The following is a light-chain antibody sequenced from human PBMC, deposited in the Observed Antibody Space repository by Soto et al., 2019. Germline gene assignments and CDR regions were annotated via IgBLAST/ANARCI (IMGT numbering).Light chain of an antibody. J-gene: IGLJ2*01. CDR1: SSDVGSYNL. V-gene: IGLV2-23*01. Sequence: QSALTQPASVSGSPGQSITISYTGTSSDVGSYNLVSWYQQYPGKAPKLMIYEGSKRPSGVSDRFSGSKSGNTASLTISGLQAEDEADYYCCSYAGTSTVVFGGGTKVTVL. CDR3: CSYAGTSTVV. CDR2: EGS.